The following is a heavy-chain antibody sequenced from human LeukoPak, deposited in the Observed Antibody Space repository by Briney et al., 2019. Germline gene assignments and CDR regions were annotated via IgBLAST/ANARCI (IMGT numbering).Heavy chain of an antibody. D-gene: IGHD3-10*01. J-gene: IGHJ4*02. CDR1: GYIFTGYY. Sequence: GASVKVSCKASGYIFTGYYMHWVRQAPGQGLEWVGWINPNSGGTNYAQKFQGRVTMTRDTSISTVYMELSSLRYDDTAVYYCARDIGSGSSLSFDYWGQGTLVTVSS. CDR2: INPNSGGT. V-gene: IGHV1-2*02. CDR3: ARDIGSGSSLSFDY.